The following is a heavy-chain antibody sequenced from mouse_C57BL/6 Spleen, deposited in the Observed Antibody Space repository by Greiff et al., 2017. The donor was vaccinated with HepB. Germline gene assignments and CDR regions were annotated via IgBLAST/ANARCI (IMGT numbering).Heavy chain of an antibody. V-gene: IGHV5-16*01. D-gene: IGHD2-4*01. CDR1: GFTFSDYY. J-gene: IGHJ1*03. Sequence: EVMLVESEGGLVQPGSSMKLSCTASGFTFSDYYMAWVRQVPEKGLEWVANINYDGSSTYYLDSLKSRFIISRDNAKNILYLQMSSLKSEDTATYYCARDGKDYDHWYFDVWGTGTTVTVSS. CDR3: ARDGKDYDHWYFDV. CDR2: INYDGSST.